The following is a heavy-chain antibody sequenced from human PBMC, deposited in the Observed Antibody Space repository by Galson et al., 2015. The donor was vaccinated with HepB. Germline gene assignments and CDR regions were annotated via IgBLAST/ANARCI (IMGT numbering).Heavy chain of an antibody. V-gene: IGHV1-46*04. CDR2: INPSGGSA. CDR1: GYTFSNYY. D-gene: IGHD2-2*01. CDR3: ARAQGKYCSSTSCSCDY. J-gene: IGHJ4*02. Sequence: SVKVSCKASGYTFSNYYMHWVRQAPGQGLEWMGIINPSGGSASYAQELQGRVTVTRDTSTSTVYMELSSLRSEDTAVYYCARAQGKYCSSTSCSCDYWGQGTLVTVSS.